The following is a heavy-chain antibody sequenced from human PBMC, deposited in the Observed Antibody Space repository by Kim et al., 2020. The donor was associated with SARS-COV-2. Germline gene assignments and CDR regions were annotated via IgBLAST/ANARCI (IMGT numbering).Heavy chain of an antibody. CDR1: GYTFTSYD. J-gene: IGHJ6*02. V-gene: IGHV1-8*01. Sequence: ASVKVSCKASGYTFTSYDINWVRQATGQGLEWMGWMNPNSGNTGYAQKFQGRVTMTRNTSISTAYMELSSLRSEDTAVYYCAARSTSSGWRNYYYYYGMDVWGQGTTVTVSS. D-gene: IGHD6-19*01. CDR2: MNPNSGNT. CDR3: AARSTSSGWRNYYYYYGMDV.